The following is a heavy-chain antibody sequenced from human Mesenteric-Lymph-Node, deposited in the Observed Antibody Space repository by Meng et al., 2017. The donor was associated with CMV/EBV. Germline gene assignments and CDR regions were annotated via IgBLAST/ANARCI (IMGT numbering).Heavy chain of an antibody. CDR1: GFSFNNYA. V-gene: IGHV3-30-3*01. Sequence: GGSLRLSCAASGFSFNNYAMHWVRQAPGKGLEWVAGTSDDANKKYYADSVKGRFTVSRDNAKNSLYLQMNSLRAEDTAVYYCARDSWFDPWGQGTLVTVSS. CDR3: ARDSWFDP. J-gene: IGHJ5*02. CDR2: TSDDANKK.